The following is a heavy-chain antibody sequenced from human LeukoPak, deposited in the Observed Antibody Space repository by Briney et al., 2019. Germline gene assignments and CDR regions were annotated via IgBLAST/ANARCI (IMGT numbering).Heavy chain of an antibody. V-gene: IGHV4-30-2*01. CDR2: IYHSGST. CDR3: ARVGYYGILTGYSDAFDI. CDR1: GGSISSGGYS. D-gene: IGHD3-9*01. Sequence: SQTLSLTCAVSGGSISSGGYSWSWIRQPPGKGLEWIGYIYHSGSTYYNPSLKSRVTISVDRSKNQFSLKLSSVTAADTAVYYCARVGYYGILTGYSDAFDIWGQGTMVTVSS. J-gene: IGHJ3*02.